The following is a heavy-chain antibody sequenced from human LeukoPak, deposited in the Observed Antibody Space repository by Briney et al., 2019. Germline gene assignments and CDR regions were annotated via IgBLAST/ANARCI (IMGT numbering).Heavy chain of an antibody. CDR1: GGSFSGYY. Sequence: SETLSLTCAVYGGSFSGYYWSWIRQPPGKGLEWIGEINHSGSTNYNPSLKSRVTISVDTSKNQFSLKLSSVTAADTAVYYCATLSSSHRAVDYWGQGTLVTVSS. CDR3: ATLSSSHRAVDY. J-gene: IGHJ4*02. CDR2: INHSGST. D-gene: IGHD6-6*01. V-gene: IGHV4-34*01.